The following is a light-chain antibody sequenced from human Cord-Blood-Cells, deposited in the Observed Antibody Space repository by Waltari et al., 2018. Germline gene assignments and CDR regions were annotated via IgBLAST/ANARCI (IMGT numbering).Light chain of an antibody. CDR1: QSLRSY. J-gene: IGKJ2*01. CDR3: QQSYSTPYT. CDR2: SSS. V-gene: IGKV1-39*01. Sequence: DIQMTQSPSSLSASGGGRVTISCRASQSLRSYLNWYQQKPGKAPKLLIYSSSSLQSGVPSRFSCSGSWTDFTLTISSLQPEDFATYYCQQSYSTPYTFGQGTKLEIK.